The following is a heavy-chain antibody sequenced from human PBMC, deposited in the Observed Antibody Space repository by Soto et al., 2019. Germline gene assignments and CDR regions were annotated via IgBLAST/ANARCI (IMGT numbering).Heavy chain of an antibody. V-gene: IGHV1-18*03. D-gene: IGHD1-20*01. CDR3: ARDYITTGVPLKY. CDR2: ISAQNGNT. CDR1: GYTFTSYG. J-gene: IGHJ4*02. Sequence: QVHLVQSGAEVKKPGASVKVSCKASGYTFTSYGFSWVRQAPGQGLEWMGWISAQNGNTKYAERFQGRVTMTTDTSTTTAYMELRSLRSDDMAMYYCARDYITTGVPLKYWGQGTLVTVSS.